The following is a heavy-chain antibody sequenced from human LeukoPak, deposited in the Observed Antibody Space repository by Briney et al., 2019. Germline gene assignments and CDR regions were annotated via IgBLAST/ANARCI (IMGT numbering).Heavy chain of an antibody. Sequence: ASVKVSCKVSGYSLTELSINWVRQPPGEGLESMGGFHPEGGETIHAQKFQGRVTMTADTSTDTAYMELSRLRSDDTAVYYCARAMVRGVRVFQDYWGQGTLVTVSS. CDR3: ARAMVRGVRVFQDY. V-gene: IGHV1-24*01. CDR2: FHPEGGET. D-gene: IGHD3-10*01. J-gene: IGHJ4*02. CDR1: GYSLTELS.